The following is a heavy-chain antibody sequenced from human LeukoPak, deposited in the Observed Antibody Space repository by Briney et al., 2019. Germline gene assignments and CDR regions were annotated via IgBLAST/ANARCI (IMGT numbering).Heavy chain of an antibody. V-gene: IGHV3-20*04. Sequence: GESLSLSCAASGFTLDDYAMNWDRQVPGRGLEWVSGIYRNGRITEYADSVKGRFTISRDNSKNTLYLQMNSLRAEVTAVYYCAREISPTAAFDIWGQGTMVTVSS. CDR3: AREISPTAAFDI. CDR2: IYRNGRIT. J-gene: IGHJ3*02. CDR1: GFTLDDYA. D-gene: IGHD3-3*02.